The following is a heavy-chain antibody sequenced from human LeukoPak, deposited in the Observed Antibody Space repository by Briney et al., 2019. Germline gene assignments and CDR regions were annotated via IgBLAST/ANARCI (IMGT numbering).Heavy chain of an antibody. CDR1: GRTFSSYA. J-gene: IGHJ4*02. CDR2: IIPILGIA. D-gene: IGHD4-17*01. Sequence: SVKVSCKASGRTFSSYAISWVRQAPGQGLEWMGRIIPILGIANYAQKFQGRVTITADKSTSTAYMELSSLRSEDTAVYYCARQDGDYASLDYWGQGTLVTVSS. CDR3: ARQDGDYASLDY. V-gene: IGHV1-69*04.